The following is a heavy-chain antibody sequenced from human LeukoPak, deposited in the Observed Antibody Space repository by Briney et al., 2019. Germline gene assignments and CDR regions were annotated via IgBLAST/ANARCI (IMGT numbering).Heavy chain of an antibody. CDR1: GFTFDDYG. CDR3: ARDFIAARRNRNAFDI. D-gene: IGHD6-6*01. Sequence: GGSLRLSCAASGFTFDDYGMSWVRQAPGKGLEWVSGINWNGGSTGYADSVKGRFTISRDNAKNSLYLQMNSLRAEDTALYYCARDFIAARRNRNAFDIWGQGTMVTVSS. CDR2: INWNGGST. J-gene: IGHJ3*02. V-gene: IGHV3-20*04.